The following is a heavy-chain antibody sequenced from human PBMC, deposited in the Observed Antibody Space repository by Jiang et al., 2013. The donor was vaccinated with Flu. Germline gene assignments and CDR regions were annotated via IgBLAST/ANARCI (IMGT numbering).Heavy chain of an antibody. D-gene: IGHD2/OR15-2a*01. CDR1: GYTFAANG. Sequence: GAEVKKPGASMKVSCKTSGYTFAANGITWVRQAPGQGLEWMGWINDNNGNTNYAQKFQGRVTMTTNTFTRTAYLELRSLTSDDTAMYYCARGTPKSPLLSGAAQHFGLDVWGPGDLGHRLL. CDR3: ARGTPKSPLLSGAAQHFGLDV. V-gene: IGHV1-18*01. CDR2: INDNNGNT. J-gene: IGHJ6*01.